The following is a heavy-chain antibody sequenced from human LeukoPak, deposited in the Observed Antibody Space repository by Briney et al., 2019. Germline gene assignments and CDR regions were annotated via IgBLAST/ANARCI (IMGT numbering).Heavy chain of an antibody. J-gene: IGHJ3*02. CDR3: ARDSDFPDYYDSSGYYYDAFDI. CDR2: ISTYNGNT. CDR1: GYNFDRYG. D-gene: IGHD3-22*01. Sequence: ASVKVSCKGSGYNFDRYGVNWVRQAPGQGLEWVGWISTYNGNTFYAQKFEGRVTMTTDTSTNTVYMDLRSLRSDDTAVYYCARDSDFPDYYDSSGYYYDAFDIWGQGTMVTVSS. V-gene: IGHV1-18*04.